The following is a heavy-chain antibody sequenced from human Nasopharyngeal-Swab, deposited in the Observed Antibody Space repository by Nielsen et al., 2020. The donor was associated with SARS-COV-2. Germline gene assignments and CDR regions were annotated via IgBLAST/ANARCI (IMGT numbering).Heavy chain of an antibody. V-gene: IGHV3-7*05. D-gene: IGHD6-13*01. CDR3: AKEDVVGEVVGSSSWFGAFDI. CDR1: GFTFSSYW. CDR2: IKQDGSEK. Sequence: GGSLRLSCAASGFTFSSYWMSWVRQAPGKGLEWVANIKQDGSEKYYVDSLKGRFTISRDNAKNSLYLQMNSLRAEDTAVYYCAKEDVVGEVVGSSSWFGAFDIWGQGTMVTVSS. J-gene: IGHJ3*02.